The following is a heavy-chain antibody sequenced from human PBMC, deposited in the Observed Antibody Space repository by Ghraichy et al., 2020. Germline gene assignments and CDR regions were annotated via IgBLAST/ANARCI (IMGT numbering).Heavy chain of an antibody. Sequence: GGSLRLSCAASGFTFSNYAMSWVRQAPGKGLEWVSGINDSGGSTYYADSVKGRFTISRDNSKDTLYLQMNSLRAEDTAVYYCAKRMGTTVTTLFDYWGQGTLVTVSS. J-gene: IGHJ4*02. CDR1: GFTFSNYA. D-gene: IGHD4-17*01. CDR2: INDSGGST. CDR3: AKRMGTTVTTLFDY. V-gene: IGHV3-23*01.